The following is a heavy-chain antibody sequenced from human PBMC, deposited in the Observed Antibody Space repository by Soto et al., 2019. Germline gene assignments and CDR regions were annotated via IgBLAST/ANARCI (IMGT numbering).Heavy chain of an antibody. J-gene: IGHJ4*02. CDR3: ARGRVYYYDSSGYRERNYFDY. V-gene: IGHV3-30-3*01. CDR2: ISYDGSNK. Sequence: GGSLRLSCAASGFTFSSYAMHWVRQAPGKGLEWVAVISYDGSNKYYADSVKGRFTISRDNSKNTLYLQMNSLRAEDTAVYYCARGRVYYYDSSGYRERNYFDYWGQGTLVTV. CDR1: GFTFSSYA. D-gene: IGHD3-22*01.